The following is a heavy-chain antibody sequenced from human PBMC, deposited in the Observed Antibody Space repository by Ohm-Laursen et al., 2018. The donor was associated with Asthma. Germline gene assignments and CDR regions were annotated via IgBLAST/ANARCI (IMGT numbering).Heavy chain of an antibody. V-gene: IGHV4-30-4*01. J-gene: IGHJ6*02. CDR1: GDSINSDDYY. CDR3: AKDGGGYGVNYYYYGTDV. CDR2: IFYNGST. Sequence: SQTLSLTCAVSGDSINSDDYYWSWVRQPPGKGLEWIGFIFYNGSTSYNPSLRSRVAISIDTSKNQFSLKVTSVIAADTAVYFCAKDGGGYGVNYYYYGTDVWGQGTTVTVSS. D-gene: IGHD5-12*01.